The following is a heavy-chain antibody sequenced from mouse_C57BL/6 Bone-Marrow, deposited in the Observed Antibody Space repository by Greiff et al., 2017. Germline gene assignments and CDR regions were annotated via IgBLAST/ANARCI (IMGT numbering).Heavy chain of an antibody. V-gene: IGHV14-3*01. CDR1: GFNIKNTY. Sequence: VQLKQSVAELVRPGASVKLSCTASGFNIKNTYMHWVKQRPEQGLEWIGRIDPANGNTKYAPKFQGKATITADTSSNTAYLQLSSLTSEDTAIYYCARGFYYYGSRSYYAMDYWGQGTSVTVSS. CDR3: ARGFYYYGSRSYYAMDY. CDR2: IDPANGNT. D-gene: IGHD1-1*01. J-gene: IGHJ4*01.